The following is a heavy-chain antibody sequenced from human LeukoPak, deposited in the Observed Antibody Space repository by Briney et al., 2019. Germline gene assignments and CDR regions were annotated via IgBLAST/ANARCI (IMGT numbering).Heavy chain of an antibody. Sequence: GGSLRLSCAASGFTFSSYSMNWVRQAPGKGLEWVSSISSSSSYIYYADSVKGRFTISRDNAKNSLYLQMNSLRAEDTAVYYCAGDTAMVPDYYYGMDVWGQGTTVTVSS. D-gene: IGHD5-18*01. J-gene: IGHJ6*02. CDR1: GFTFSSYS. CDR3: AGDTAMVPDYYYGMDV. CDR2: ISSSSSYI. V-gene: IGHV3-21*04.